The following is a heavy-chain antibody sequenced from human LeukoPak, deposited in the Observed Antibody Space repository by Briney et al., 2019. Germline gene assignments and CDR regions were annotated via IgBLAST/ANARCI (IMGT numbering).Heavy chain of an antibody. CDR3: AKRPSDYGDYVSYFDH. J-gene: IGHJ4*02. D-gene: IGHD4-17*01. CDR1: GFSFISYG. V-gene: IGHV3-30*18. CDR2: ISDDGRSK. Sequence: GGSLRLSCGASGFSFISYGMHWVRQAPGKGLEWVGVISDDGRSKDYADSVKGRFTISRDNSKDTLYLQMNSLRAEDTAVYYCAKRPSDYGDYVSYFDHWGQGALVTVSS.